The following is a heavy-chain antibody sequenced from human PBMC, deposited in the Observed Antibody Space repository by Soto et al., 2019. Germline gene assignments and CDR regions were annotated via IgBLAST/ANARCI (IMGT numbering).Heavy chain of an antibody. CDR3: ARGAYDPPYYYFYMDV. CDR2: IIPILGTI. V-gene: IGHV1-69*08. J-gene: IGHJ6*03. D-gene: IGHD5-12*01. CDR1: GGTFSNFI. Sequence: QVQLVQSGAEVQKPGSSVRVSCKASGGTFSNFILTWVRQAPGQGLEWMGRIIPILGTITYAQKFQGRVTITADNSSSTAYMELGSLRSEDTAVYYCARGAYDPPYYYFYMDVWGKGTTVTVSS.